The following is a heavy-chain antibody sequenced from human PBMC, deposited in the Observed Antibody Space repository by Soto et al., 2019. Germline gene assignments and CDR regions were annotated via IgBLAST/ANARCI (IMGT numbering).Heavy chain of an antibody. Sequence: EVQLLESGGGLVQPGGSLRLSCAASGFTFSSYAMSWVRQAPGKGLEWVSVISGSGDSTYYADSVKGRFTISRDNSRNTLYLQMNSLRAEDTAVYYCAKSYRAILRPPTHNWFDPWGQGTLVTVSS. CDR1: GFTFSSYA. CDR3: AKSYRAILRPPTHNWFDP. J-gene: IGHJ5*02. V-gene: IGHV3-23*01. CDR2: ISGSGDST. D-gene: IGHD2-2*02.